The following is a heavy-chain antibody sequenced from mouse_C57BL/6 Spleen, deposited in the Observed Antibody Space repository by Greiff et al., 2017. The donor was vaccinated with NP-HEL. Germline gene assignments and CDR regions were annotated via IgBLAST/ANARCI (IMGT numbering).Heavy chain of an antibody. V-gene: IGHV7-1*01. J-gene: IGHJ2*01. Sequence: EVKVVESGGGLVQSGRSLRLSCATSGFTFSDFYMEWVRQAPGKGLEWIAASRNKANDYTTEYSAYVKGRFIVSRDTTQSILYLQMKTLRAEDAAIYYCARDAEGGYFDYWGQGTTLTVSS. CDR1: GFTFSDFY. CDR3: ARDAEGGYFDY. CDR2: SRNKANDYTT.